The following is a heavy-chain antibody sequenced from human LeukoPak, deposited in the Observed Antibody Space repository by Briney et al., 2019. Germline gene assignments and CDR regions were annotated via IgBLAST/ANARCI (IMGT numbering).Heavy chain of an antibody. V-gene: IGHV4-38-2*02. J-gene: IGHJ4*02. Sequence: SETLSLTCTVSGYSISSGYYWGWIRQPPGKGLEWIGYIYYSGSTNYNPSLKSRVTISVDTSKNQFSLKLSSVTAADTAVYYCARHLSPRMVRGVPPQFDYWGQGTLVTVSS. CDR3: ARHLSPRMVRGVPPQFDY. D-gene: IGHD3-10*01. CDR1: GYSISSGYY. CDR2: IYYSGST.